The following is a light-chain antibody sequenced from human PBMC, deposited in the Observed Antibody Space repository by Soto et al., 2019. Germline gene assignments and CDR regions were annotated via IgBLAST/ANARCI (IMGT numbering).Light chain of an antibody. CDR1: QSVSNNY. CDR3: QQYGSSGT. CDR2: GAS. Sequence: DILLTQSPGTLSLSPGERATLSCRAIQSVSNNYLAWYQQQPGQAPRLLIYGASNRATGIPDRFSGSGSGTDFTLTISRMEPEDFAVYYCQQYGSSGTFGQGTKVDIK. J-gene: IGKJ1*01. V-gene: IGKV3-20*01.